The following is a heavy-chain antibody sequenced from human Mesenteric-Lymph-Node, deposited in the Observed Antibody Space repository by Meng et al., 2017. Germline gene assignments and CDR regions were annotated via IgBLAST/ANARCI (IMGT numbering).Heavy chain of an antibody. D-gene: IGHD3-9*01. CDR1: GFTFSSYS. CDR3: ARVADILTGYSLYFDY. J-gene: IGHJ4*02. CDR2: ISSSSSYT. Sequence: GESLKISCAASGFTFSSYSMNWVRQAPGKGLEWVSSISSSSSYTYYADSVKGRFTISRDNAKNSLYLQMNSLRAEDTAVYYCARVADILTGYSLYFDYWGQGTLVTVSS. V-gene: IGHV3-21*01.